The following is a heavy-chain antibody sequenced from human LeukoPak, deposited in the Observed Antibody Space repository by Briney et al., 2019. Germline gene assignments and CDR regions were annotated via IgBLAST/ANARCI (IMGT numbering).Heavy chain of an antibody. V-gene: IGHV3-21*01. D-gene: IGHD5-24*01. CDR3: ARTRGGRDGPGY. J-gene: IGHJ4*02. CDR2: INSRSTYI. CDR1: GFTFNTYT. Sequence: GGSLRLSCAASGFTFNTYTMNWVRQSPGRGLEWVSSINSRSTYIYYADSVKGRFTMSRDDSKNSLYLQMNSLRAEDTAVYYCARTRGGRDGPGYWGQGTLVTVSS.